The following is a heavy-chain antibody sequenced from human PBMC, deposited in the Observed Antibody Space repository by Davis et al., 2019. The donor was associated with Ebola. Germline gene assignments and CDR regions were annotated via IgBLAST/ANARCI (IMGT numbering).Heavy chain of an antibody. D-gene: IGHD6-19*01. CDR3: AREGITTRIAVVLLT. Sequence: PGGSLTLSCAASGFTSASYWMSWVRQDPGTGLEWVANIKQDGREKYYVDSVKGRFSISRDNAKNTLYLHMNSLRAEETAVYYCAREGITTRIAVVLLTWGQGTLVTVSS. CDR1: GFTSASYW. J-gene: IGHJ5*02. CDR2: IKQDGREK. V-gene: IGHV3-7*03.